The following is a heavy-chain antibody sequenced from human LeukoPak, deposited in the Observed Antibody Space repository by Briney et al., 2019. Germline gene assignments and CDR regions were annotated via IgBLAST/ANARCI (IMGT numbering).Heavy chain of an antibody. CDR3: ARDDFGSY. Sequence: SETLSLTCTVSGGSISSSISYWAWLRQPPGKGLEWIASIYYSGSTYHNPSLKTRVTISVDTSKNQFSLRLSSVTAADTAVYYCARDDFGSYWGQGILVTVSS. J-gene: IGHJ4*02. CDR2: IYYSGST. CDR1: GGSISSSISY. V-gene: IGHV4-39*02. D-gene: IGHD3-10*01.